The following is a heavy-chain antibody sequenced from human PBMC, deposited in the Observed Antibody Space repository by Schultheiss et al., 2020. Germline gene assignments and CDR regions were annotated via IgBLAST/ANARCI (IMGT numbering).Heavy chain of an antibody. CDR2: ISGSGGST. D-gene: IGHD2-21*02. V-gene: IGHV3-23*01. CDR1: GFTFSSYA. J-gene: IGHJ2*01. Sequence: GESLKISCAASGFTFSSYAMSWVRQAPGKGLEWVSAISGSGGSTYYADSVKGRFTISRDNSKNTLYLQMNSLRAEDTAVYYCAKDLLPKVVTADCWYFDLWGRGTLVTVSS. CDR3: AKDLLPKVVTADCWYFDL.